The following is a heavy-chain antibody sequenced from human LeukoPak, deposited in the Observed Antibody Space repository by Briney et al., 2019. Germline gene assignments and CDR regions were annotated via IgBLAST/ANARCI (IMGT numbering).Heavy chain of an antibody. Sequence: SETLSLTCTVSGGSISSYYWSWIRQPPGKGLEWIGYIYYSGSTNYNPSLKSRVTISVDTSKNQFSLKLSSVTAADTAVYYCARGQTYYDILTGYLDREYFQHWGQGTLVTVSS. CDR2: IYYSGST. V-gene: IGHV4-59*01. J-gene: IGHJ1*01. CDR3: ARGQTYYDILTGYLDREYFQH. CDR1: GGSISSYY. D-gene: IGHD3-9*01.